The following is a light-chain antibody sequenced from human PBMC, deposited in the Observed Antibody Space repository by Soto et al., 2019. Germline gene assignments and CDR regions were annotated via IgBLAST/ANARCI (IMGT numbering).Light chain of an antibody. J-gene: IGKJ1*01. CDR1: QSLSSSY. CDR3: QQYGSSGT. Sequence: EIVLTQSPGTVSLSPGERAALSCRASQSLSSSYLAWYQQKPGQAPRLLIYGASSRATGIPDRFSGSGSGTDFTLTISRLEPEDFAVYYCQQYGSSGTFGQGTKVDIK. V-gene: IGKV3-20*01. CDR2: GAS.